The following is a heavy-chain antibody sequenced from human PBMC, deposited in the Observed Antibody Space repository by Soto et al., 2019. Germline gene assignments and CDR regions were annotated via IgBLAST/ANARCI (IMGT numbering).Heavy chain of an antibody. V-gene: IGHV4-39*01. CDR1: GRSISSSSYY. CDR3: AWIFSGGWGYGFYYYGRDF. D-gene: IGHD5-18*01. J-gene: IGHJ6*02. Sequence: QLQLQESGPGLVKPSETLSLTCTVSGRSISSSSYYWGWIRQPPGNGMEWIGSIYYSGSTYYNPYRKSRVTLSVDTSKNQSSLKLSSVTAADTAGYYFAWIFSGGWGYGFYYYGRDFWGQGTTVPVSS. CDR2: IYYSGST.